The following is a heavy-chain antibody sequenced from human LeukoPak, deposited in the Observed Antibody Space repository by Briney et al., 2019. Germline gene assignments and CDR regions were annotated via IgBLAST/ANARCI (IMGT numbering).Heavy chain of an antibody. CDR3: AKALPYSSSWDYYYYAMDV. CDR1: GYTFTSYG. J-gene: IGHJ6*02. V-gene: IGHV1-18*01. CDR2: ISAYNGNT. D-gene: IGHD6-13*01. Sequence: ASVKVSCKATGYTFTSYGISWVRQAPGQGLEWMGWISAYNGNTNYAQKFQGRVSMTRDTSTSTVYMELSSLTSEDTAVYYCAKALPYSSSWDYYYYAMDVWGQGTTVTVSS.